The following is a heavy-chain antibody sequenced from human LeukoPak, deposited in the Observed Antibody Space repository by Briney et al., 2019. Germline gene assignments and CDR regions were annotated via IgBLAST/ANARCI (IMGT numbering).Heavy chain of an antibody. CDR2: IKQDGSEK. V-gene: IGHV3-7*01. Sequence: GGSLRLSCAASGSTFSSYWMSWVRQAPGKGLEWVANIKQDGSEKYYVDSVKGRFTISRDNAKNSLYLQMNSLRAEDTAVYYCISGEDAFDIWGQGTMVTVSS. J-gene: IGHJ3*02. CDR1: GSTFSSYW. CDR3: ISGEDAFDI. D-gene: IGHD2-15*01.